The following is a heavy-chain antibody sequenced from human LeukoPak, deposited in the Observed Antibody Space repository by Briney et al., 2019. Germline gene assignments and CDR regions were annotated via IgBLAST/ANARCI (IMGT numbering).Heavy chain of an antibody. CDR2: ISYDGRDK. V-gene: IGHV3-30*04. Sequence: PGGSLRLSCAASGFTFSTYAMHWVRQASGKGLEWVAVISYDGRDKKYADSVKGRFTISRDNSQNTLYLQMNSLRAEDTAVYYCAKDSGNYAKYYFDYWGQGTLVTVSS. J-gene: IGHJ4*02. CDR3: AKDSGNYAKYYFDY. CDR1: GFTFSTYA. D-gene: IGHD1-26*01.